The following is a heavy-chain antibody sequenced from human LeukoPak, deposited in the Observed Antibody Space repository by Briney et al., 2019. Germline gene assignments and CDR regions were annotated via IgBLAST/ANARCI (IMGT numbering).Heavy chain of an antibody. D-gene: IGHD5-12*01. CDR2: IYTSGST. Sequence: SETLSLTCTVSGGSISSYYWSWIRQPPGKGLEWIGYIYTSGSTNYNPSLKSRVTISVDTSKNQFSLKLSSVTAADTAVYYCARRLRSGHVDYWGRGTLVTVSS. J-gene: IGHJ4*02. CDR1: GGSISSYY. CDR3: ARRLRSGHVDY. V-gene: IGHV4-4*09.